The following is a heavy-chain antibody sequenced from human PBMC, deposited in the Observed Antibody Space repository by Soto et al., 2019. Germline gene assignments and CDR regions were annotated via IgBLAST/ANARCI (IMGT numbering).Heavy chain of an antibody. CDR2: ISYDGSNK. V-gene: IGHV3-30-3*01. CDR3: ARGGRRYFDWLKN. CDR1: GFTFSSYA. D-gene: IGHD3-9*01. Sequence: GGSLRLSCAASGFTFSSYAMHWVRQAPGKGLEWVAVISYDGSNKYYADSVKGRFTISRDNSKNTLYLQMNSLRAEDTAVYYCARGGRRYFDWLKNWGQGTLVTVSS. J-gene: IGHJ4*02.